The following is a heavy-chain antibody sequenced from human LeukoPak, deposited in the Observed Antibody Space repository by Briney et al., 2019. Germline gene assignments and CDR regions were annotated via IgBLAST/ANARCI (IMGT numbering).Heavy chain of an antibody. D-gene: IGHD3-10*01. V-gene: IGHV1-24*01. CDR1: GYTLTELS. J-gene: IGHJ6*02. Sequence: ASVKVSCKVSGYTLTELSMHWVRQAPGKGLEWMGGFDPEDGETIYAQKFQGRVTMTEDTSTDTAYMELSSLRSEDTAVYYCATDHYGSGSYYYYYGMDGWGQGTTVTVSS. CDR3: ATDHYGSGSYYYYYGMDG. CDR2: FDPEDGET.